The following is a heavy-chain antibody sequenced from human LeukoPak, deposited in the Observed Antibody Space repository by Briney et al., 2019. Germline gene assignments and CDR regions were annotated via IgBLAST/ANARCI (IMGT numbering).Heavy chain of an antibody. J-gene: IGHJ4*02. D-gene: IGHD3-22*01. V-gene: IGHV3-9*01. Sequence: PGRSLRLSCAGSGFTFDDYGMHWVRQAPGKGLEWVSGISWNSGSIGYADSVKGRFTISRDNAKNSLYLQMNSLRAEDTALYYCAKAGLGLRYYYDSSGYGDVYYFDYWGQGTLVTVSS. CDR1: GFTFDDYG. CDR2: ISWNSGSI. CDR3: AKAGLGLRYYYDSSGYGDVYYFDY.